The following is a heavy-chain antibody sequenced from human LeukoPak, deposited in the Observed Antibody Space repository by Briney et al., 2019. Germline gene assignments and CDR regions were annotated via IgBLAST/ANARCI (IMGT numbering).Heavy chain of an antibody. Sequence: SETLSLTCAVSGGSISSSNWWSWVRQPPGRGLEWIGEIYHSGSTNYNPSLKSRVTLSVDKSKNQFSLKLTSVTAADTAVYYCARDVYGSALDYWGQGTLVTVSS. J-gene: IGHJ4*02. CDR1: GGSISSSNW. D-gene: IGHD3-10*01. CDR3: ARDVYGSALDY. V-gene: IGHV4-4*02. CDR2: IYHSGST.